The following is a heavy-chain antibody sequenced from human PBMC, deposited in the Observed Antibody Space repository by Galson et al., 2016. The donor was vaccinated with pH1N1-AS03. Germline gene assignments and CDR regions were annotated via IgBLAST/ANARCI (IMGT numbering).Heavy chain of an antibody. CDR2: IYSGVSADT. Sequence: QSGAEVKKPGESLKISCKGSGYSFVSYWIGWVRQMPGKGLEWMGVIYSGVSADTRYSPSFQGQVTISADKSISTAYLQWSSLKASDSAIYYFARTSGYSSHWALDVWGQGTTVTVSS. D-gene: IGHD5-18*01. J-gene: IGHJ6*02. CDR3: ARTSGYSSHWALDV. V-gene: IGHV5-51*01. CDR1: GYSFVSYW.